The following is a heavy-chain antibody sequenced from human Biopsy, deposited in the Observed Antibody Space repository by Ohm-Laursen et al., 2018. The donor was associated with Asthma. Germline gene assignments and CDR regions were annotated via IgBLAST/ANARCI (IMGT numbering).Heavy chain of an antibody. CDR1: GFTFSDYY. V-gene: IGHV3-11*01. CDR2: INGKSNSI. Sequence: SLRLSCSASGFTFSDYYMSWIRKAPGKGLEWISYINGKSNSIEYADSVKGRFTTSRDNAKNSLYLQMNSLRAEDTAVYYCARDSYSSGLYDDFESWGQGTLVTVSS. J-gene: IGHJ4*02. CDR3: ARDSYSSGLYDDFES. D-gene: IGHD6-19*01.